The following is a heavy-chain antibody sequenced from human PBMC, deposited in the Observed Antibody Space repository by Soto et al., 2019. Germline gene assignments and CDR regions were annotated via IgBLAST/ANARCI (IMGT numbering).Heavy chain of an antibody. J-gene: IGHJ5*02. CDR1: GFTFTTYG. CDR3: AREGHEGWFDP. V-gene: IGHV3-33*01. CDR2: IWSDGSNR. Sequence: QVQLVESGGGVVQPGRSLRLSCAASGFTFTTYGFHWVRQAPGKGLEWVALIWSDGSNRYYADSVKGRFTISRDNFKNTLYLQMKSLRAEDTAVDYCAREGHEGWFDPWGQGTLVTVSS.